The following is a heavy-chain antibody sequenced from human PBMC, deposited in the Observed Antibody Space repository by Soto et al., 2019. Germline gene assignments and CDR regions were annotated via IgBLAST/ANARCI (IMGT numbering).Heavy chain of an antibody. CDR1: GYTFTSYG. CDR3: AVVGDYYYYYGMDV. V-gene: IGHV1-18*04. D-gene: IGHD4-17*01. J-gene: IGHJ6*02. Sequence: GASVKVSCKASGYTFTSYGISWVRQAPGQGLEWMGWISAYNGNTNYAQKLQGRVTMTTDTSTSTAYMELRSLRSDDTAVYYCAVVGDYYYYYGMDVWGQGTTVTVSS. CDR2: ISAYNGNT.